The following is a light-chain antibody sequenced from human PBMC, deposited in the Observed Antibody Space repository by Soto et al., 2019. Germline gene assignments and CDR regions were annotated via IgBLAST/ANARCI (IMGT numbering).Light chain of an antibody. V-gene: IGKV3-15*01. CDR2: DAS. CDR3: QQYNNWLPLT. CDR1: QTVSNN. J-gene: IGKJ4*01. Sequence: EIVMTQSPATLSVSPGERATLSCRASQTVSNNLAWYQQKPGQAPRLRIYDASTRATGIPARFSGSGSGTEFTLTISGLQSEDFAVYYCQQYNNWLPLTFGGGTKVEIK.